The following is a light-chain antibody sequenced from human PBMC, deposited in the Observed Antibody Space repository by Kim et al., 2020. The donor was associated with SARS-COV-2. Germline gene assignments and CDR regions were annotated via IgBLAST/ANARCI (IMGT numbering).Light chain of an antibody. CDR2: QDM. CDR3: QAWDGSTAV. Sequence: VSPGQTATITCSGDKLAFKYASWYQQQPGQSPVLVIYQDMKRPSGIPERFSGSNSGNTATLTISVTQPMDEADYYCQAWDGSTAVFGGGTQLTVL. CDR1: KLAFKY. J-gene: IGLJ2*01. V-gene: IGLV3-1*01.